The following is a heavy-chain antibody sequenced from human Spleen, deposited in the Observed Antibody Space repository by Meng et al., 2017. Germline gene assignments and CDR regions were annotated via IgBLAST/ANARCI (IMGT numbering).Heavy chain of an antibody. D-gene: IGHD1-14*01. V-gene: IGHV3-73*02. CDR2: IRTKTNDYAT. CDR1: GITVSGSA. J-gene: IGHJ4*02. CDR3: TTGDYCGF. Sequence: EGQRVGCGGDWVQAEGSLKLSCGASGITVSGSARKWVRQAPGNGLECVGRIRTKTNDYATAYDASVSCKFTITRDDSKNTVYLQMNSLKTEDAAVYYCTTGDYCGFWGQGTLVTVSS.